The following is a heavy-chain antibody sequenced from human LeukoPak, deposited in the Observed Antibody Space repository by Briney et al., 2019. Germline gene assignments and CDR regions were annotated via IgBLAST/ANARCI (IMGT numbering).Heavy chain of an antibody. CDR2: IYYSGST. V-gene: IGHV4-39*07. CDR3: VARTGTLITLIDY. CDR1: GGSISSSSYY. D-gene: IGHD3/OR15-3a*01. Sequence: TSETLSLTCTVSGGSISSSSYYWGWIRQPPGKGLEWIGSIYYSGSTYYNPSLKSRVTISVDTSKNQFSLKLSSVTAADTAVYYCVARTGTLITLIDYWGQGTLVTVSS. J-gene: IGHJ4*02.